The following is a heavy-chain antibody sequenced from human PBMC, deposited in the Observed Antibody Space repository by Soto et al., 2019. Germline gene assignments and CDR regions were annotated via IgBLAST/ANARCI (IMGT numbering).Heavy chain of an antibody. Sequence: SETLCLTCTVSGGSISSYYWSWIRQPAGKGLEWIGRIYTSGSTNYNPSLKSRVTMSVXXXXXXIXLXLXXXPAAXTAVYDCAGTYYYDSSGYSPFDYWGQGTLVTVS. CDR2: IYTSGST. CDR3: AGTYYYDSSGYSPFDY. J-gene: IGHJ4*02. CDR1: GGSISSYY. D-gene: IGHD3-22*01. V-gene: IGHV4-4*07.